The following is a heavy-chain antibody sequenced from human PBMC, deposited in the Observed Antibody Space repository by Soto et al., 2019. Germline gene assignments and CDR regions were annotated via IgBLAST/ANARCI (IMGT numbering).Heavy chain of an antibody. Sequence: GGSLRLSCAVSGFTFNRYWLTWVRQAPGKGLEWVANIKEDGSEKYYVDSVKGRFTTSRDNAKNSLYLQMNSLRAEDTAVYYCARIVSGRDYGDSIDYWGQGTLVTVSS. CDR3: ARIVSGRDYGDSIDY. CDR2: IKEDGSEK. V-gene: IGHV3-7*03. J-gene: IGHJ4*02. D-gene: IGHD4-17*01. CDR1: GFTFNRYW.